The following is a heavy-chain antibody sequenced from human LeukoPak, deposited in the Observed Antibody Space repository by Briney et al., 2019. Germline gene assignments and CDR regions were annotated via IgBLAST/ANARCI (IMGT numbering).Heavy chain of an antibody. CDR3: ARSGPGWFDP. D-gene: IGHD6-25*01. J-gene: IGHJ5*02. CDR1: GGSISSYY. CDR2: IYYSGST. V-gene: IGHV4-59*01. Sequence: SETLSLTCTVSGGSISSYYWSRIRQPPGKGLEWIGYIYYSGSTNYNPSLKSRVTISVDTSKNQFSLKLSSVTAADTAVYYCARSGPGWFDPWGQGTLVTVSS.